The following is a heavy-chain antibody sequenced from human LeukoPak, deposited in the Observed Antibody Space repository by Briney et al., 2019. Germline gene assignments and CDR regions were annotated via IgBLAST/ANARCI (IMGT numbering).Heavy chain of an antibody. CDR1: GYTFTSYA. J-gene: IGHJ4*02. CDR3: ARDHWVVVPAAPFDY. CDR2: ISAYNGNT. Sequence: ASVKVSCKASGYTFTSYAMHWVRQAPGQGLEWMGWISAYNGNTNYAQKLQGRVTMTTDTSTSTAYMELRSLRSDDTAVYYCARDHWVVVPAAPFDYWGQGTLVTVSS. D-gene: IGHD2-2*01. V-gene: IGHV1-18*01.